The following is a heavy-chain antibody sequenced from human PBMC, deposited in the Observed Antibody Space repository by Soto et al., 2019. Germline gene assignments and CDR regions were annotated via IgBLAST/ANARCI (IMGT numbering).Heavy chain of an antibody. CDR1: GGFMSSYY. Sequence: QVQLQESGPGLVKPSETLSLTCTVSGGFMSSYYWSWIRQPPGKGLEWIGYIYYSGSTNYNPSLMSRVTISVDTSKKQFSLKLSSVTAADTAVYYCASWGVYCTSTSCFERWFHPWGQGILVTVSS. V-gene: IGHV4-59*08. D-gene: IGHD2-2*01. CDR2: IYYSGST. CDR3: ASWGVYCTSTSCFERWFHP. J-gene: IGHJ5*02.